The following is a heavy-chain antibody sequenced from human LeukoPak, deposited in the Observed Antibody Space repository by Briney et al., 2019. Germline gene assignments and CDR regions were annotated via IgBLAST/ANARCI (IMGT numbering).Heavy chain of an antibody. CDR3: ARPGSASGYWVH. J-gene: IGHJ4*02. D-gene: IGHD3-3*01. CDR2: IHSGGRT. CDR1: GFSVSNNY. V-gene: IGHV3-66*01. Sequence: GGSLRLSCAASGFSVSNNYLSWVRQAPGKGLEWVSVIHSGGRTKYADSVRDRFTISRDTAKNTVYLQMNSLRVDDTDAYYCARPGSASGYWVHWGQGTLVTVSS.